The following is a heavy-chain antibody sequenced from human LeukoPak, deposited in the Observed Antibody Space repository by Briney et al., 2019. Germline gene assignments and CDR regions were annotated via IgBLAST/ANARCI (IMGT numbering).Heavy chain of an antibody. CDR3: ASQLYDSSGYPFDY. D-gene: IGHD3-22*01. Sequence: SETLSLTCTVSGGSIISSSYYWGWVRQPPGNGLGWIGSIYFSGSTYYNPSRKSRVTISVDTSRNQFCLKLCSVTAADTAVYYCASQLYDSSGYPFDYWGQGNLVTVSS. J-gene: IGHJ4*02. CDR2: IYFSGST. CDR1: GGSIISSSYY. V-gene: IGHV4-39*01.